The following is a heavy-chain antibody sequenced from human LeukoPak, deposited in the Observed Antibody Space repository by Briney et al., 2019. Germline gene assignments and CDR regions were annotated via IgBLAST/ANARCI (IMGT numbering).Heavy chain of an antibody. V-gene: IGHV4-61*02. D-gene: IGHD3-16*01. CDR1: GDSISSGSYY. CDR2: IYTSGST. J-gene: IGHJ4*02. CDR3: ARDGGSKVVY. Sequence: TLALTCTVSGDSISSGSYYWSWIRQPAGKGLEWIGRIYTSGSTNYNPSLKSRVTISVDASKNQFSLKLTSVTAADTAVYYCARDGGSKVVYWGQGTLVTVSS.